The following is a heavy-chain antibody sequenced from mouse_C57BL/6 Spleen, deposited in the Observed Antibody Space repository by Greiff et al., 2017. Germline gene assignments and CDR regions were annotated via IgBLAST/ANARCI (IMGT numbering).Heavy chain of an antibody. Sequence: EVHLVESGPGLVKPSQSLSLTCSVTGYSITSGYYWNWIRQFPGNKLEWMGYISYDGSNNYNPSLKNRISITRDTSKNQFFLKLNSVTTEDTATYYCARGDEGYYFDYWGQGTTLTVSS. D-gene: IGHD3-3*01. CDR2: ISYDGSN. CDR1: GYSITSGYY. J-gene: IGHJ2*01. V-gene: IGHV3-6*01. CDR3: ARGDEGYYFDY.